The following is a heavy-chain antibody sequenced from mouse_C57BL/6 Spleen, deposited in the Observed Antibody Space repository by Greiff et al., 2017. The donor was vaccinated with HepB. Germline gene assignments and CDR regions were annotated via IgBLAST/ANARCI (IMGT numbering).Heavy chain of an antibody. V-gene: IGHV5-9*01. D-gene: IGHD3-3*01. J-gene: IGHJ3*01. Sequence: EVQGVESGGGLVKPGGSLKLSCAASGFTFSSYTMSWVRQTPEKRLEWVATISGGGGNTYYPDSVKGRFTISRDNAKNTLYLQMSSLRSEDTALYYCARGEGTRFAYWGQGTLVTVSA. CDR2: ISGGGGNT. CDR1: GFTFSSYT. CDR3: ARGEGTRFAY.